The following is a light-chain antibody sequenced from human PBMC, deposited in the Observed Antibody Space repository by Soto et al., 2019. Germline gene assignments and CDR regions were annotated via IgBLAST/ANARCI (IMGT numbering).Light chain of an antibody. CDR3: HQYASSPLT. CDR2: GAS. V-gene: IGKV3-20*01. CDR1: QSVGSNY. J-gene: IGKJ5*01. Sequence: EIVLTQSPGTLSLSPGERATLSCRASQSVGSNYLAWYQQTPGQAPRLLIHGASTRATGIPDRFSGSGPGTDFTLTLSRLESADSAVYYCHQYASSPLTFGQGTRLEIK.